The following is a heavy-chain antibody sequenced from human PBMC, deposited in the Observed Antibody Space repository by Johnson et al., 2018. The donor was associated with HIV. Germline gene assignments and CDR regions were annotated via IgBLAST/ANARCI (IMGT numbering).Heavy chain of an antibody. CDR1: GFTFSSYA. D-gene: IGHD2/OR15-2a*01. V-gene: IGHV3-23*04. CDR3: AIFSTDPPDAFDI. Sequence: VQLVESGGALVQPGGSLRLSCAASGFTFSSYAMSWVRQAPGKGLEWVSVIRGSGGRTYYADSVKGRFTISRYNTKNTLYLQMNSLRAEDTAVYYCAIFSTDPPDAFDIWGQGTMVTVAS. J-gene: IGHJ3*02. CDR2: IRGSGGRT.